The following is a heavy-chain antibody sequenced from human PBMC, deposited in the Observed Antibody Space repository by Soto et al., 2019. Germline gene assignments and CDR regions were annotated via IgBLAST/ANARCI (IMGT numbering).Heavy chain of an antibody. CDR3: ARIGYDSSGYYYGHGRSAD. V-gene: IGHV4-34*01. CDR2: INHSGST. D-gene: IGHD3-22*01. J-gene: IGHJ4*02. Sequence: PSETLSLTCAVYGGSFSGYYWSWIRQPPGKGLEWIGEINHSGSTNYNPSLKSRVTISVDTSKNQCSLKLTSVTAADTAVYYCARIGYDSSGYYYGHGRSADWGKGSLVTVSS. CDR1: GGSFSGYY.